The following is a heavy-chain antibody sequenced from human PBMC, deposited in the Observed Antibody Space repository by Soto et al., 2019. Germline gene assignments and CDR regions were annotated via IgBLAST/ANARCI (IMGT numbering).Heavy chain of an antibody. V-gene: IGHV3-30*09. CDR1: GFTFSSYA. J-gene: IGHJ4*02. CDR3: ERERGYFDY. CDR2: ISYDGSTK. Sequence: GGSLRLSCAASGFTFSSYAMHWVRQAPGKGLDWVAVISYDGSTKYFADSVKGRFAISRDNSKNTLYLQMTSLRTGDTAVYYCERERGYFDYWGQGTLVTVSS.